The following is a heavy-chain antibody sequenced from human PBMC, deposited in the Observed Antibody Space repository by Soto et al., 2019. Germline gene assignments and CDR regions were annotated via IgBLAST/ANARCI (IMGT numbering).Heavy chain of an antibody. Sequence: KVSCKASGYTFTSYGISWVRQAPGQGLEWMGWISAYNGNTNYAQKLQGRVTMTTDTSTSTAYMELRSLRSDDTAVYYCARDKRYFDWSPYYGMDVWVQWTTVTVSS. D-gene: IGHD3-9*01. V-gene: IGHV1-18*04. CDR3: ARDKRYFDWSPYYGMDV. CDR2: ISAYNGNT. CDR1: GYTFTSYG. J-gene: IGHJ6*02.